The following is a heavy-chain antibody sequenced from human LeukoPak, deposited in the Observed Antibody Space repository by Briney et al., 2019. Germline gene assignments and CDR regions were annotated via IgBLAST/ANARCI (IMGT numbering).Heavy chain of an antibody. Sequence: SETLSLTCAVSSGSVSSSNDYWGWIRQPPGKGLEWIGSMYYSGNTYYNPSLKSRVTISVDTSKNQFSLKLSSVTAADTAIYYCARRLTMIVVVTGWFDPWGQGTLVTVS. CDR3: ARRLTMIVVVTGWFDP. D-gene: IGHD3-22*01. V-gene: IGHV4-39*01. J-gene: IGHJ5*02. CDR1: SGSVSSSNDY. CDR2: MYYSGNT.